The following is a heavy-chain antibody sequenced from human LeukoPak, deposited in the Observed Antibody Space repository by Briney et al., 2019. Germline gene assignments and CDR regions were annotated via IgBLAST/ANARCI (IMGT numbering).Heavy chain of an antibody. Sequence: GGSLRLSCAASGFTFSHCWMSWVRQAPGKGLEWVANIKQDGSEKNYVDSVKGRFTISRDNAKSSLYLQMNSLRAEDTAVYYCARPPPRRDGSGWNYFDYWGQGTLVTVSS. V-gene: IGHV3-7*04. D-gene: IGHD6-19*01. CDR3: ARPPPRRDGSGWNYFDY. J-gene: IGHJ4*02. CDR2: IKQDGSEK. CDR1: GFTFSHCW.